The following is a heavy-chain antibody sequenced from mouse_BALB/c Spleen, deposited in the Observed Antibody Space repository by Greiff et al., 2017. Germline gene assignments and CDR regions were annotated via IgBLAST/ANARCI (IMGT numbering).Heavy chain of an antibody. D-gene: IGHD1-1*01. Sequence: VQLQQPGAELVKPGASVKLSCKASGYTFTSYYMYWVKQRPGQGLEWIGGINPSNGGTNFNEKFKSKATLTVDKSSSTAYMQLSSLTSEDSAVYYCTRGGSSFSWFAYWGQGTLVTVSA. CDR3: TRGGSSFSWFAY. CDR2: INPSNGGT. CDR1: GYTFTSYY. V-gene: IGHV1S81*02. J-gene: IGHJ3*01.